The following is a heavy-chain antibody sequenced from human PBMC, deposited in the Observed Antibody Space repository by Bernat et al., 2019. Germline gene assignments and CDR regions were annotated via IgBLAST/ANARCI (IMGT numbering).Heavy chain of an antibody. Sequence: EVQLVESGGGLVKPGGSLRLSCAASGFTFSSYNMNWVRQAPGKGLEWVSVIYSGGSTYYADSVKGRFTISRDNSKNTLYLQMNSLRAEDTAVYYCATPRGIYGMDVWGQGTTVTVSS. CDR2: IYSGGST. V-gene: IGHV3-53*01. J-gene: IGHJ6*02. CDR1: GFTFSSYN. D-gene: IGHD3-10*01. CDR3: ATPRGIYGMDV.